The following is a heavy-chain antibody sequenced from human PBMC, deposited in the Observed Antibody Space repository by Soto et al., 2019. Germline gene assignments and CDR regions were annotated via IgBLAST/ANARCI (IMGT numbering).Heavy chain of an antibody. D-gene: IGHD4-4*01. CDR3: ARLRTTVTTLHYYSYMDG. V-gene: IGHV5-51*01. CDR1: GYSFTSYW. J-gene: IGHJ6*03. Sequence: PGESLKISCKGSGYSFTSYWIGWVRQMPGKGLEWMGIIYPGDSDTRYSPSFQGQVTISADKSISTAYLQWSSLKASDTAMYYCARLRTTVTTLHYYSYMDGWGKGTTVTVAS. CDR2: IYPGDSDT.